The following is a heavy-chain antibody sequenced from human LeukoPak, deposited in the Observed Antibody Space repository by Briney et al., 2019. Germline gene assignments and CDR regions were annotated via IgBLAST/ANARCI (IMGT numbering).Heavy chain of an antibody. D-gene: IGHD3-16*02. Sequence: PGGSLRLSRAASGFTFSTYAMSWVRQAPGKGLEWVSTISGSGANTYYADSVRGRFTISRDNSKNTLYLHMNSLRAEDTAVYYRAKERAGYTNPYYFDYWGQGTLVTVSS. V-gene: IGHV3-23*01. CDR2: ISGSGANT. CDR3: AKERAGYTNPYYFDY. CDR1: GFTFSTYA. J-gene: IGHJ4*02.